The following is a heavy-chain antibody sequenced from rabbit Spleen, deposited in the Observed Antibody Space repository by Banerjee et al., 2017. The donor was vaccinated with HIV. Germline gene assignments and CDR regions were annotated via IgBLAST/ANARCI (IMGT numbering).Heavy chain of an antibody. J-gene: IGHJ4*01. CDR1: GFSFSNKAV. CDR3: ARDAGSGPYIDGYFDL. V-gene: IGHV1S45*01. D-gene: IGHD8-1*01. CDR2: INVITGKA. Sequence: QEQLVESGGGLVRPEGSLKLSCTASGFSFSNKAVMCWVRQAPGKGLQWIACINVITGKAVYATWAKGRFTFSKISSTTVTLQMTSLTVADMATYFCARDAGSGPYIDGYFDLWGQGTLVTVS.